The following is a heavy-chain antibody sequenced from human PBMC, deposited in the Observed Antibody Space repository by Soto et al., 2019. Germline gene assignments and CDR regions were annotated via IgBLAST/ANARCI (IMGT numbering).Heavy chain of an antibody. CDR1: GYTFTSHG. D-gene: IGHD3-10*01. CDR3: ASMVRGSNIDYYHNIYV. Sequence: QVQLVQSGAEVKKPGASVKVSCKASGYTFTSHGISWVRQAPGQGLEWMGWISAYNGDTNYAQKLQGRVTVTTDTSTSTGYMKLRSLRSEYTAVYYCASMVRGSNIDYYHNIYVWGKGTTVTVS. J-gene: IGHJ6*03. V-gene: IGHV1-18*01. CDR2: ISAYNGDT.